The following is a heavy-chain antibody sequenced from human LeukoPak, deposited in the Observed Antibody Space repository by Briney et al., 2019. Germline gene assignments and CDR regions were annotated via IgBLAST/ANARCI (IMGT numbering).Heavy chain of an antibody. Sequence: AGESLKISCKGSGYSFTRNWIGWVRQMPGKGLEWMAIIYPGDSDTRYSPSFQGQVTISADKSINTAYLQWSSLKASDTAMYYCARTPSSGSYWEFDYWGQGTLVTVSS. J-gene: IGHJ4*02. CDR2: IYPGDSDT. CDR3: ARTPSSGSYWEFDY. D-gene: IGHD1-26*01. V-gene: IGHV5-51*01. CDR1: GYSFTRNW.